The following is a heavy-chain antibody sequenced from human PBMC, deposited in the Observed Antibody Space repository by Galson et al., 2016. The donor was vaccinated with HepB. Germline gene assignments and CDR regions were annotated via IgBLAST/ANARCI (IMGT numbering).Heavy chain of an antibody. V-gene: IGHV3-30*18. CDR3: AKARRFGDLWGGFDI. D-gene: IGHD3-16*01. J-gene: IGHJ3*02. CDR1: GFTFSNFA. CDR2: VSRDGSNE. Sequence: SLRLSCAASGFTFSNFAMTWVRQAPGKGLEWVAAVSRDGSNEYYADSVKGRFTISRDSSTNTLYVQMNSLRAEDTAVYFCAKARRFGDLWGGFDIWGQGTMVTVSS.